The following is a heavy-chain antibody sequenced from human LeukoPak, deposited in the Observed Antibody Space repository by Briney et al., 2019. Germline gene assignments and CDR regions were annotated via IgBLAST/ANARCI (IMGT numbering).Heavy chain of an antibody. J-gene: IGHJ5*02. CDR1: GFTVSSNS. CDR3: ARDFSGWYGNWFDP. CDR2: IYSDNT. D-gene: IGHD6-19*01. Sequence: GGSLRLSCTVSGFTVSSNSMSWVRQAPGKGLEWVSFIYSDNTHYSDSVKGRFTISRDNSKNTLYLQMNSLRAEDTAVYYCARDFSGWYGNWFDPWGQGTLVTVSS. V-gene: IGHV3-66*03.